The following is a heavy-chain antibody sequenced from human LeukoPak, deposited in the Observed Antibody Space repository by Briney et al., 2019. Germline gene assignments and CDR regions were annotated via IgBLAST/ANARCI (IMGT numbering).Heavy chain of an antibody. J-gene: IGHJ4*02. CDR3: ARGSLVRQEDIVAEGICAY. CDR1: GFTFSNYG. D-gene: IGHD6-13*01. CDR2: ISSSGSTI. Sequence: PGGSLRLSCAASGFTFSNYGMHWVRKAPGKGLEWVSYISSSGSTIHYADSVKGRFTISRDSAKNALYLQMNSLRAEDTAVYYCARGSLVRQEDIVAEGICAYWGQGTLVTVSS. V-gene: IGHV3-48*01.